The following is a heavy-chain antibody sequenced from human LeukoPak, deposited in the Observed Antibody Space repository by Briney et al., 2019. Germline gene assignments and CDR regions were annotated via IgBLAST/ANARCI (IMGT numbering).Heavy chain of an antibody. Sequence: GGSLRLSCEASGFTFGTYGMHWVRQAPGKGLEWITLIPYDGSNKYYADSVKGRFTISRDNSKNTLYLQMNSLRAEDTAVYYCARYYGSGRGYYGLDVWGQGTTVTVFS. D-gene: IGHD3-10*01. J-gene: IGHJ6*02. CDR2: IPYDGSNK. CDR1: GFTFGTYG. CDR3: ARYYGSGRGYYGLDV. V-gene: IGHV3-30*03.